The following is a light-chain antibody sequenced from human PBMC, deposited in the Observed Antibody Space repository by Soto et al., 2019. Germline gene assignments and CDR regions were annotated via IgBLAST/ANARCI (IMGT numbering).Light chain of an antibody. CDR1: RLGDKY. V-gene: IGLV3-1*01. CDR3: QAWDRSTENV. J-gene: IGLJ1*01. Sequence: SYELTQPPSGSVSPGQTASITCSGDRLGDKYACWYQQKPGQSPVLGIYQDSKLPSGIPERFSGSNSGNTATLTISGTQSMDEADYDCQAWDRSTENVFGTGTKLTVL. CDR2: QDS.